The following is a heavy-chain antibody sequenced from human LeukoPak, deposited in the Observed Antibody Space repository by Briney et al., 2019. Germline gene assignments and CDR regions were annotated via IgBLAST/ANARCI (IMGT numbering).Heavy chain of an antibody. D-gene: IGHD3-3*01. CDR1: GFTFSSYS. V-gene: IGHV3-21*01. CDR3: ARVLHFGDFDY. CDR2: ISSSSSYI. Sequence: GGSLRLSCAASGFTFSSYSMTWVRQAPGKGLEWVSSISSSSSYIYYADSVKGRFTISRDNAKNSLYLQMNSLRAEDTAVYYCARVLHFGDFDYWGQGTLVTVSS. J-gene: IGHJ4*02.